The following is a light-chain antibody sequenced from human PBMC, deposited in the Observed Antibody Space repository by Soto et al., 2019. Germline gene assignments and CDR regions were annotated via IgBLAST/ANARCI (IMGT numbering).Light chain of an antibody. CDR1: QGISRW. J-gene: IGKJ1*01. CDR2: DAS. CDR3: QQYNTYSPWT. V-gene: IGKV1-5*01. Sequence: DIQMTQSPSTLSASVGDRVTITCRASQGISRWLAWYQQKPGKAPKLLIYDASTLESGVPSRFSGSGSGTEFTLTISSLQPDDFATYYCQQYNTYSPWTFGQGTKVDIK.